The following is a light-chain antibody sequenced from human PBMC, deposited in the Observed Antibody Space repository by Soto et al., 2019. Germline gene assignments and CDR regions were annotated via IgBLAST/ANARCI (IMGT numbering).Light chain of an antibody. CDR3: QQYDNLPPF. CDR2: DAS. CDR1: KDISNY. Sequence: DIQMTQSPSSLSASVGDRVTINCQASKDISNYLNWYQQKPGKAPKLLIYDASNLETGVPSRFSGIGSGTDFTFTISSLQPEDIATYYCQQYDNLPPFFGGGTKVEIK. J-gene: IGKJ4*01. V-gene: IGKV1-33*01.